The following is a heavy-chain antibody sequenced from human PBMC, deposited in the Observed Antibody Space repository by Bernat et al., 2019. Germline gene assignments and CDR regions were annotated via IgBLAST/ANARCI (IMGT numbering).Heavy chain of an antibody. CDR1: GFTFSSYG. D-gene: IGHD6-19*01. J-gene: IGHJ4*02. V-gene: IGHV3-30*03. Sequence: QVQVAESGGGVVQPGRSLRLSCAASGFTFSSYGMHWVRQAPGKGLEWVAVLSDDGSNKYYADSVKGRFTISRDNSKNTLYLQMNSLRGEDTAVYYCARSGYSSGRQVGYVDYWGQGTLVTVSS. CDR2: LSDDGSNK. CDR3: ARSGYSSGRQVGYVDY.